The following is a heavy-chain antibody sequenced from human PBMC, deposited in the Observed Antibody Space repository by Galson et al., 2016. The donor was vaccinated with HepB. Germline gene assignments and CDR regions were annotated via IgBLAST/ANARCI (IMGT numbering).Heavy chain of an antibody. CDR1: GFTFNSYA. CDR3: AKDYFSSWYDDALDI. CDR2: ISGGGDYT. J-gene: IGHJ3*02. Sequence: SLRLSCAASGFTFNSYAMNWVHQAPGKGLEWVSAISGGGDYTYYADSVKGRFTISRDNSKNTLYLQMNSLRAEDTAIYYCAKDYFSSWYDDALDIWGQGTMVSVSS. D-gene: IGHD6-13*01. V-gene: IGHV3-23*01.